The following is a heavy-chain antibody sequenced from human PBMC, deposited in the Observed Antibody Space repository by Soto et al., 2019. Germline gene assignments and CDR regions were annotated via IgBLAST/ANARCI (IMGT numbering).Heavy chain of an antibody. CDR1: GFTVSSNY. Sequence: EVQVVETGGGVIQPGGSLRLSCAVSGFTVSSNYMSWVRQPPGKGPEWVSAIYSGGSTYYADSVKGRFTISRDNSKNPRYLQMNSLRAEDTAVYYCARDRDGHNTNGCDLWGQGNLVTVSS. CDR3: ARDRDGHNTNGCDL. CDR2: IYSGGST. D-gene: IGHD2-8*01. V-gene: IGHV3-53*02. J-gene: IGHJ5*02.